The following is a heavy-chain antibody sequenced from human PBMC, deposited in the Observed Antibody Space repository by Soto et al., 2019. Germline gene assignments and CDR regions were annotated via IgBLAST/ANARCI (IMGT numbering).Heavy chain of an antibody. CDR3: EAFPAPRALVRDISFRL. CDR1: GFTFSSYA. V-gene: IGHV3-23*01. CDR2: ISDRGQSV. J-gene: IGHJ6*02. Sequence: GWSLRLSCAASGFTFSSYAMSWVRQAPGKGLEWVSSISDRGQSVFFADSVKGRFTISRDNSNNTLYLQMNSWRADDTAVYDCEAFPAPRALVRDISFRLWGQGTTVTGSS. D-gene: IGHD3-3*02.